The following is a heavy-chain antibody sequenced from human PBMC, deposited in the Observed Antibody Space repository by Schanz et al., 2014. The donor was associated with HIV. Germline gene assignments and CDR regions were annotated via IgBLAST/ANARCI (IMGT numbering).Heavy chain of an antibody. J-gene: IGHJ6*02. Sequence: EVQLVQSGAEVKKPGESLKISCKGSGYSFTSYWIGWVRQMPGKGLEWMGIIYPGDSDTRYSPSFQGQVTISVDKSISTAYLQWSSLKASDTAMYYCSRHDHCRGGSCRYFLGGYYYGMDVWGQGTTVTVSS. CDR1: GYSFTSYW. CDR3: SRHDHCRGGSCRYFLGGYYYGMDV. V-gene: IGHV5-51*01. D-gene: IGHD2-15*01. CDR2: IYPGDSDT.